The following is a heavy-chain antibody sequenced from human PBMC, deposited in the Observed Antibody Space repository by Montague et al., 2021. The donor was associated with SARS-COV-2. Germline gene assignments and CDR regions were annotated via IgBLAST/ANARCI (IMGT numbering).Heavy chain of an antibody. CDR1: GGSISSTSYY. V-gene: IGHV4-39*07. Sequence: SETLSLTCTVSGGSISSTSYYWGWVRQPPGKGLEWIGSIYHSGSAYYNPSLESRVTISIDTSKNQFSLKLSSVTAADTAVYYCARVPGSGIYWSGDYWGQGTLVTVSS. CDR2: IYHSGSA. J-gene: IGHJ4*02. CDR3: ARVPGSGIYWSGDY. D-gene: IGHD1-26*01.